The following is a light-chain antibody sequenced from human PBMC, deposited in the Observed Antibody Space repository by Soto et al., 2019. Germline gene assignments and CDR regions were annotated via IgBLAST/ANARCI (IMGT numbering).Light chain of an antibody. CDR1: SRDVGIYNY. V-gene: IGLV2-11*01. J-gene: IGLJ2*01. CDR3: CSYAGNYTLL. CDR2: DVT. Sequence: QSALTQPRSVSGSPGQSDTVSCTGTSRDVGIYNYVSWYQQRPGTAPKVMIYDVTKRPSGVPDRFSGSKSANTASLTISGLQADDEADYYCCSYAGNYTLLFGGGTKLTVL.